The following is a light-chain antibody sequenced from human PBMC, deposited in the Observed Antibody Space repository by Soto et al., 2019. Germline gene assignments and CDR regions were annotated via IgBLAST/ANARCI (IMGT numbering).Light chain of an antibody. J-gene: IGKJ1*01. CDR1: QSISSW. Sequence: DIQMTQSPSTLSASVGDRVTITCRASQSISSWLAWYQQKPGKAPNLLIYQASSLESGVPARFSGSGSATEFTLAMSSLQADYFTTYYCEQYNSCSPSTFGQWNKVEIK. CDR2: QAS. CDR3: EQYNSCSPST. V-gene: IGKV1-5*03.